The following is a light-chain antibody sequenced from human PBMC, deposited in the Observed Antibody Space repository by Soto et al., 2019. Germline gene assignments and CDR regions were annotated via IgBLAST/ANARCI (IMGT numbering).Light chain of an antibody. V-gene: IGLV2-14*01. J-gene: IGLJ1*01. Sequence: QSALTQPASVSDSPGQSITISCTGSSSDVGGSDHVSWYQQHPGKAPKLMIYDVTNRPSGVSNRFSGSKSGNTASLTISGLQAEDEADYYCSSYTTTSTYVFGTGTKLTVL. CDR1: SSDVGGSDH. CDR3: SSYTTTSTYV. CDR2: DVT.